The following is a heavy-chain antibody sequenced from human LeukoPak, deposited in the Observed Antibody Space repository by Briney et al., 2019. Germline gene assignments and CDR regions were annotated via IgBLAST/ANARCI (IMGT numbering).Heavy chain of an antibody. Sequence: PGGSLTLSCAASGFTCSSYWMSWVRQAPGKGLEWVANIKQDGSEKYYVDSVKGRFTISRDNAKNSMYLQMNSLRAEDTAVYYCARLRDGHFDYWGQGTLVTVSS. CDR1: GFTCSSYW. D-gene: IGHD5-24*01. V-gene: IGHV3-7*01. CDR2: IKQDGSEK. CDR3: ARLRDGHFDY. J-gene: IGHJ4*02.